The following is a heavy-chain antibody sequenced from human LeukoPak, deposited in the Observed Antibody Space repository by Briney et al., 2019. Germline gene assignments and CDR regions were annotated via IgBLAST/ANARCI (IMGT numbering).Heavy chain of an antibody. J-gene: IGHJ5*02. V-gene: IGHV4-34*01. CDR2: INHSGST. Sequence: PSETLSLTCAVYGGSFSGYYWSCIRQPPGKGLEWIGEINHSGSTNYNPSLKSRVTISVDTSKNQFSLKLSSVTAADTAVYYCARGATWYYYGSGRSNWFDPWGQGTLVTVSS. CDR1: GGSFSGYY. CDR3: ARGATWYYYGSGRSNWFDP. D-gene: IGHD3-10*01.